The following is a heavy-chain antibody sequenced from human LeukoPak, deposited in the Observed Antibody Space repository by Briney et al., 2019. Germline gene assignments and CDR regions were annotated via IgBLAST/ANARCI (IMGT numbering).Heavy chain of an antibody. V-gene: IGHV1-69*13. Sequence: ASVKVSFKASGGTFSSYAISWVRQAPGQGLEWMGGIIPIFGTANYAQKFQGRVTITADESTSTAYMELSSLRSEDTAVYYCARDYGDYAGYYGMDVWGQGTTVTVSS. CDR2: IIPIFGTA. CDR3: ARDYGDYAGYYGMDV. J-gene: IGHJ6*02. CDR1: GGTFSSYA. D-gene: IGHD4-17*01.